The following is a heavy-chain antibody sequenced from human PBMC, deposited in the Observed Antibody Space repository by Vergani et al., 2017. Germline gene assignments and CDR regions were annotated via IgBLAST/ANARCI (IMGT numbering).Heavy chain of an antibody. Sequence: QLQESGPGLVKPSATLSLTCSVSGASIRSSNYYWGWIRQPPGKGLEWIGYIYYSGSTYYNPSLKSRVTISVDTSKNQFSLKLSSVTAADTAVYYCATGYYDSSGLWFDPWGQGTLVTVSS. CDR2: IYYSGST. V-gene: IGHV4-30-4*08. D-gene: IGHD3-22*01. CDR1: GASIRSSNYY. CDR3: ATGYYDSSGLWFDP. J-gene: IGHJ5*02.